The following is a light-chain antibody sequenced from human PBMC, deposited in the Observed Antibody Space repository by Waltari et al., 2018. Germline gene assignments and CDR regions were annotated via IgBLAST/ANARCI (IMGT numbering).Light chain of an antibody. CDR3: FSYAGRYTYI. Sequence: QSAPTQPRSVSGSPGQSVTISCTGTSSDVGGYDHVSWHQQHPDKAPKLIIFDVTKRPSGVPDRFSGSKSGNTASLTISGLQADDEADYYCFSYAGRYTYIFGTGTKVTVL. CDR1: SSDVGGYDH. CDR2: DVT. V-gene: IGLV2-11*01. J-gene: IGLJ1*01.